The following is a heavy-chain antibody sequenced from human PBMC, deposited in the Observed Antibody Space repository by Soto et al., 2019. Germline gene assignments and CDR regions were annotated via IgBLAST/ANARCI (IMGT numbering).Heavy chain of an antibody. CDR1: GFTFSSYG. D-gene: IGHD3-10*01. CDR3: AKDSAWFGELLYSFDY. V-gene: IGHV3-30*18. Sequence: ESGGGVVQSGRSLRLSCAASGFTFSSYGMHWVRQAPGKGLEWVAVISYDGSNKYYADSVKGRFTISRDNSKNTLYLQMNSLRAEDTAVYYCAKDSAWFGELLYSFDYWGQGTLVTVSS. J-gene: IGHJ4*02. CDR2: ISYDGSNK.